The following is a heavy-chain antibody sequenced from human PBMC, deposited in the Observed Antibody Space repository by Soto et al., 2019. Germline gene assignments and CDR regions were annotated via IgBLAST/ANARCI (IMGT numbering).Heavy chain of an antibody. D-gene: IGHD2-15*01. CDR3: ARDLTRYCSGGSCYSGNYYGMDV. CDR2: IIPIFGTA. Sequence: QVQLVQSGAKVKKPGTSVKVSCKASGGTFSSYAISWVRQAPGQGLEWMGGIIPIFGTANYAQKFQGRVTITADESTSTAYMELSSLRSEDTAVYYCARDLTRYCSGGSCYSGNYYGMDVWGQGTTVTVSS. V-gene: IGHV1-69*01. J-gene: IGHJ6*02. CDR1: GGTFSSYA.